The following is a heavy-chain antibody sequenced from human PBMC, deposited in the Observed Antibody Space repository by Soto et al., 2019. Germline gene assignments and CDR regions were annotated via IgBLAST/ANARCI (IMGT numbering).Heavy chain of an antibody. J-gene: IGHJ6*02. CDR2: IIPIFGTA. Sequence: SVKVSCKXSGGTFSSYAISWVRQAPGQGLEWMGGIIPIFGTANYAQKFQGRVTITADESTSTAYMELSSLRSEDTAVYYCGWGVRELLGLGGMDVWGQGTTVTVSS. V-gene: IGHV1-69*13. CDR3: GWGVRELLGLGGMDV. CDR1: GGTFSSYA. D-gene: IGHD1-7*01.